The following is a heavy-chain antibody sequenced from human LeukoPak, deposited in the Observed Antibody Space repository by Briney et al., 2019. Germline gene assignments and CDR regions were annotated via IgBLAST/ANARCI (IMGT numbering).Heavy chain of an antibody. CDR3: ARGRGVLLWFGELLQTPNNWFDP. D-gene: IGHD3-10*01. Sequence: SVKVSCKASGGTFSSYAISWVRQAPGQGLEWMGGIIPIFGTANYAQKFQGRVTITADESTSTASMELSSLRSEDTAVYYCARGRGVLLWFGELLQTPNNWFDPWGQGTLVTVSS. J-gene: IGHJ5*02. CDR1: GGTFSSYA. CDR2: IIPIFGTA. V-gene: IGHV1-69*01.